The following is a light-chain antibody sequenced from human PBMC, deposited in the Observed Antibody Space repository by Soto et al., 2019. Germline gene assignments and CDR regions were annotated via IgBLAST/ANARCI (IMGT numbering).Light chain of an antibody. CDR1: ESVNRN. CDR3: QHYQGGHPIA. J-gene: IGKJ5*01. V-gene: IGKV3-15*01. Sequence: EIFMTQSPATLSVSPGGRATLSCRASESVNRNLAWYQQRPGQSPRLLLYGASTRATGTPARFSGSGSGTEFTLIIRRLEPEDSALYYCQHYQGGHPIAFGQGTRLEI. CDR2: GAS.